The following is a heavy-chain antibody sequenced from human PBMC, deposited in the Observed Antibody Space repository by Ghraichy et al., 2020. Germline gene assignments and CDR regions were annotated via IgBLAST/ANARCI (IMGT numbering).Heavy chain of an antibody. Sequence: SLNISCAASGFTFDDYAMHWVRQAPGKGLEWVSGISWNSGSIGYADSVKGRFTISRDNARNSLYLQMNSLKPEDTAFYYCAKDSVGSGSYYRFDYWGQGTLVTVSS. D-gene: IGHD3-10*01. CDR2: ISWNSGSI. CDR3: AKDSVGSGSYYRFDY. CDR1: GFTFDDYA. V-gene: IGHV3-9*01. J-gene: IGHJ4*02.